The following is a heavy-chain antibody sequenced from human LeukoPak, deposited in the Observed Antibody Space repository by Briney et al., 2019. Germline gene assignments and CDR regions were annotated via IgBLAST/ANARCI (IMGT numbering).Heavy chain of an antibody. V-gene: IGHV3-33*01. J-gene: IGHJ4*02. CDR3: AGQWLARGIFDY. Sequence: GGSLRLSCAASGFTFSSYGMHWVRQAPGKGLEWVAVIWYDGSNKYYADSVKGRFTISRDNSKNTLYLQMNSLRAEDTAVYYCAGQWLARGIFDYWGQGTLVTVSS. CDR2: IWYDGSNK. D-gene: IGHD6-19*01. CDR1: GFTFSSYG.